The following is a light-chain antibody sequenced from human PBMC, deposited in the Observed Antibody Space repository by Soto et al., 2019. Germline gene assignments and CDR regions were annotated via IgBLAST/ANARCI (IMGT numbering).Light chain of an antibody. V-gene: IGKV1-5*03. CDR1: QSISTW. Sequence: DFQMTQSPSTLSASVGDRVTITCRASQSISTWLAWYQQKPGKAPKLLIYKASTLDSGVPSRFSCSGSGTEFTLTINTLQPDDLATYYCQQYNAYWTFGQSTKVEI. CDR2: KAS. CDR3: QQYNAYWT. J-gene: IGKJ1*01.